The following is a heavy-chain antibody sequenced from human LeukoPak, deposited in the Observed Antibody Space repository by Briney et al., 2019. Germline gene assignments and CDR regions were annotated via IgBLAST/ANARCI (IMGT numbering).Heavy chain of an antibody. V-gene: IGHV4-4*07. Sequence: PSETLSLTYTVSGGSISSYYWSWIRQPAGKGLEWIGRIYTSGSTNYNPSLKSRVTMSVDTSKNQFSLKLSSVTAADTAVYYCARQVSSGWSRGSSYFDYWGQGTLVTVSS. CDR3: ARQVSSGWSRGSSYFDY. J-gene: IGHJ4*02. CDR2: IYTSGST. CDR1: GGSISSYY. D-gene: IGHD6-19*01.